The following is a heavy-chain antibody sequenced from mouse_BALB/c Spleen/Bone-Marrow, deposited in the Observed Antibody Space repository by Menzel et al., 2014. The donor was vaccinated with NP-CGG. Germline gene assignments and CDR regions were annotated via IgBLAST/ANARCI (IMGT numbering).Heavy chain of an antibody. V-gene: IGHV1-12*01. Sequence: SGAELVKPGASVEMSCKASGYTFTSYNMHWVKQTPGQGLEWIGSIYPGNGDTSNNQKFKGKATLTADKSSSTAFMRLSSLTSEDSAVYYCARGYNYVMDYWGQGSSVTVSS. CDR1: GYTFTSYN. D-gene: IGHD3-1*01. CDR2: IYPGNGDT. CDR3: ARGYNYVMDY. J-gene: IGHJ4*01.